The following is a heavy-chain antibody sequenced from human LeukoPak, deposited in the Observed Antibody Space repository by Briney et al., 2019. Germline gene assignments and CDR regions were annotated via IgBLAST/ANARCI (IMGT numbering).Heavy chain of an antibody. V-gene: IGHV3-23*01. CDR3: ATPPTVTRNY. D-gene: IGHD4-17*01. CDR1: GFTFSNYA. J-gene: IGHJ4*02. Sequence: GGSLRLSCAASGFTFSNYAMSWVRQAPGKGLEWVSSINGNGGRTYYADSVKGRCTISRDNSKNTLSLQMNSLRAEDTAVYYCATPPTVTRNYWGQGTLVTVSS. CDR2: INGNGGRT.